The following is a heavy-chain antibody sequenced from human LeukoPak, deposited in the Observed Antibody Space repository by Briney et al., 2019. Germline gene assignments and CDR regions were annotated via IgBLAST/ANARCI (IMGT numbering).Heavy chain of an antibody. D-gene: IGHD2-15*01. Sequence: PSETLSLTCTVSGGSISSYYWSWIRQPPVKGLEWIGYIYYSGSTNYNPSLKSRVTISVDTSKNQFSLKLSSVTAADTAVYYCARALGDCSGGSCYPYFDYWGQGTLVTVSS. V-gene: IGHV4-59*01. J-gene: IGHJ4*02. CDR2: IYYSGST. CDR1: GGSISSYY. CDR3: ARALGDCSGGSCYPYFDY.